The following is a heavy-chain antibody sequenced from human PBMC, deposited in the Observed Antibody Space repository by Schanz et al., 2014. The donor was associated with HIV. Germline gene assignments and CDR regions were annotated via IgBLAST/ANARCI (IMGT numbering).Heavy chain of an antibody. J-gene: IGHJ5*02. CDR2: ISGSDGDT. V-gene: IGHV3-23*04. CDR1: GFTFSSYA. D-gene: IGHD6-13*01. CDR3: AKDKSRHTYSSSSIFDP. Sequence: VQLVESGGGVVQPRRSLRLSCAASGFTFSSYAMTWVRQAPGKGLDWVSTISGSDGDTYYADSVKGRFTISRDNSKNTLYLQMNSLRPEDTAVYYCAKDKSRHTYSSSSIFDPWGQGTLVTVSS.